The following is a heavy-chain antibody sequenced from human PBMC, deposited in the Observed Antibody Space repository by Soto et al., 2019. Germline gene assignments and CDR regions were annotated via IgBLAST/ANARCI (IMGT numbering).Heavy chain of an antibody. J-gene: IGHJ4*02. D-gene: IGHD6-6*01. CDR3: AKAPRQLALDY. V-gene: IGHV3-30*18. Sequence: PGGSLRLSCAASGFTFSSYGMHGVRQAPGKGLEWVAVISYDGSNKYYADSVKGRFTISIDNSKNTLYLQMNSLRAEDTAVYYCAKAPRQLALDYWGQGTLVTVSS. CDR1: GFTFSSYG. CDR2: ISYDGSNK.